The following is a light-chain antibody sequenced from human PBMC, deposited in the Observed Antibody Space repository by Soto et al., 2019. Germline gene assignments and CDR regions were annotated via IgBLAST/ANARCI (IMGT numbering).Light chain of an antibody. CDR3: SSYTSSSTLYV. V-gene: IGLV2-14*01. CDR2: DVS. J-gene: IGLJ1*01. Sequence: QSVQTQPASVSGSPGQSITISCTGTSSDVGGYNYVSWYQQYPGKAPKLMIYDVSNRPSGVSNRFSGSKSGNTASLTISGLQAEDEADYYCSSYTSSSTLYVFGTGTKVTVL. CDR1: SSDVGGYNY.